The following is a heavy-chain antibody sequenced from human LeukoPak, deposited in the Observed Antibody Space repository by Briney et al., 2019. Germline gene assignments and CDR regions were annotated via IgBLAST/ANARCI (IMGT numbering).Heavy chain of an antibody. Sequence: GGSLRLSCASSGFTFSDYYMSWIRQAPGKGVGRVSYISSSGSTIYYADSVKCRFTISRENDKNSLYLQMNSLRAEDTAVDYYARDQVSHDYDSSGYFAHWGQGTLVTVSS. CDR3: ARDQVSHDYDSSGYFAH. V-gene: IGHV3-11*01. CDR2: ISSSGSTI. CDR1: GFTFSDYY. D-gene: IGHD3-22*01. J-gene: IGHJ5*02.